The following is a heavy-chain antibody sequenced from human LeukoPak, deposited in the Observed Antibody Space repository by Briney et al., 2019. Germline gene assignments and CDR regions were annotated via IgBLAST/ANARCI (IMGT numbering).Heavy chain of an antibody. D-gene: IGHD3-10*01. CDR2: IYYSGST. Sequence: SETLSLTCTVSGGSISSGDYYWSWIRQPSGKGLEWIGYIYYSGSTYYNPSLKSRVTISVDTSKNQFSLKLSSVTAADTAVYYCASKNLVRGVTFDYWGQGTLVTVSS. V-gene: IGHV4-30-4*01. J-gene: IGHJ4*02. CDR1: GGSISSGDYY. CDR3: ASKNLVRGVTFDY.